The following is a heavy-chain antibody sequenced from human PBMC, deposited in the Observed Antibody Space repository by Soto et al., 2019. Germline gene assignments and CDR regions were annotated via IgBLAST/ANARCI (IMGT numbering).Heavy chain of an antibody. V-gene: IGHV3-23*01. J-gene: IGHJ4*02. D-gene: IGHD3-3*02. Sequence: EVQLLESGGGLIQPGGSLRLSCAASGLTFSNYAMGWVRQAPGKGLEWVSSIRSGGDITNYTDSVKGRFTIYRDNSNNTLYLQMNSLRVEDTASYYCAKDLGAQGIRLVGDDWGQGTLVTVSS. CDR1: GLTFSNYA. CDR3: AKDLGAQGIRLVGDD. CDR2: IRSGGDIT.